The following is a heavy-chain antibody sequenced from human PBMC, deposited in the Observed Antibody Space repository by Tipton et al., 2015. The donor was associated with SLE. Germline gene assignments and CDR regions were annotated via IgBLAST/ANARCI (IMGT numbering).Heavy chain of an antibody. Sequence: TLSLTCTVSGASISSGSYYWSWIRQSAGKGLEWIGHIYTSGSTSYNPSLKSRVTISIDMSKNQFSLNLNSVTAADTAVYYCARGPYYYDSSSYPEFEYWGQGTLVTVSS. CDR3: ARGPYYYDSSSYPEFEY. D-gene: IGHD3-22*01. J-gene: IGHJ4*02. CDR2: IYTSGST. CDR1: GASISSGSYY. V-gene: IGHV4-61*09.